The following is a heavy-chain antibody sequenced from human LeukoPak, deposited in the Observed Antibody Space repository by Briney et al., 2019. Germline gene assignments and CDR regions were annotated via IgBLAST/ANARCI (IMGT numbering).Heavy chain of an antibody. D-gene: IGHD3-3*01. CDR2: ISAYNGNT. CDR1: GYTFTSYG. V-gene: IGHV1-18*01. CDR3: ARVAGGGLYYDFWSGYRVVTAIGDFDY. J-gene: IGHJ4*02. Sequence: ASVKVSCKASGYTFTSYGISWVRRAPGQGLEWMGWISAYNGNTNYAQKLQGRVTMTTDTSTSTAYMELRSLRSDDTAVYYCARVAGGGLYYDFWSGYRVVTAIGDFDYWGQGTLVTVSS.